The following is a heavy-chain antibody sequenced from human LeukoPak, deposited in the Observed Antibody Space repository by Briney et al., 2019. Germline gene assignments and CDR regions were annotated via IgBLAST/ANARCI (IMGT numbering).Heavy chain of an antibody. CDR3: ARGAGGLDFWSGYPGSVYFDY. Sequence: GASVKVSCKASGYTFTSYYMHWVRQAPGQGLEWMGIINPSGGSTSYAQKFQGRVTMTRDTSTSTVYKELSSLRSEDTAVYYCARGAGGLDFWSGYPGSVYFDYWGQGTLVTVSS. V-gene: IGHV1-46*01. CDR1: GYTFTSYY. J-gene: IGHJ4*02. D-gene: IGHD3-3*01. CDR2: INPSGGST.